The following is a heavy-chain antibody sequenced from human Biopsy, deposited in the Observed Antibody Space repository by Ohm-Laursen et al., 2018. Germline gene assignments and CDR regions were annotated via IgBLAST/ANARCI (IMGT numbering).Heavy chain of an antibody. V-gene: IGHV3-74*03. CDR3: ARGIVEVPTSTRWFDP. D-gene: IGHD2-2*01. Sequence: SLRLSCSASGFTFSWFWMNWVRQAPGRGLVWVSRISGDGSTTEYADFVKGRFTISRDNAKSTLYLQMNSLTAEDAAVYYCARGIVEVPTSTRWFDPWGQGTLVSVSS. CDR1: GFTFSWFW. J-gene: IGHJ5*02. CDR2: ISGDGSTT.